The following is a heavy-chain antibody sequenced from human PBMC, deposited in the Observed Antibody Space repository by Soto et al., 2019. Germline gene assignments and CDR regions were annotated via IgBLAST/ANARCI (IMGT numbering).Heavy chain of an antibody. J-gene: IGHJ4*02. D-gene: IGHD3-3*01. CDR2: ISWNSESI. Sequence: AQLVESGGGLVQPGRSLRLSCAGSGFIFDDFAIHWVRQAPGKGLEWVSGISWNSESIGYADSVKGRFTISRDNAKNALYLQMNSLRVEDTAFYYCTKVGGLYDFWSGPLHFDLWGQGTVVTVSS. V-gene: IGHV3-9*01. CDR3: TKVGGLYDFWSGPLHFDL. CDR1: GFIFDDFA.